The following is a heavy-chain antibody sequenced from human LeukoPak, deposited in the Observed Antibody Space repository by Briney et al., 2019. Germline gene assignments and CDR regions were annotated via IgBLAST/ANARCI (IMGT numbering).Heavy chain of an antibody. V-gene: IGHV3-74*01. CDR2: INSDGSST. Sequence: PGGSLRLSCAASGFTFSSYWMHWVRQAPGKGLVWVSRINSDGSSTSYADSVKGRFTISRDNAKNTLYLQMNSLRAEDTAVYYCARDQGYSYGFYYYYYGMDVWGQGTTVTVSS. CDR1: GFTFSSYW. D-gene: IGHD5-18*01. J-gene: IGHJ6*02. CDR3: ARDQGYSYGFYYYYYGMDV.